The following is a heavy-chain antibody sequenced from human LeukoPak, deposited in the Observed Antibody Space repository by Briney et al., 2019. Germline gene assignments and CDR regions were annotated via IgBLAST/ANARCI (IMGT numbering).Heavy chain of an antibody. Sequence: SETLSLTCTVSGGSISSGGYYWSWIRQHPGRGLEWIGYIYYSGSTYYNPSLKSRVTISVDTSKNQFSLKLSSVTAADTAVYYCARGLQRGYSGYVGLSNDAFDIWGQGTMVTVSS. CDR1: GGSISSGGYY. V-gene: IGHV4-31*03. D-gene: IGHD5-12*01. J-gene: IGHJ3*02. CDR2: IYYSGST. CDR3: ARGLQRGYSGYVGLSNDAFDI.